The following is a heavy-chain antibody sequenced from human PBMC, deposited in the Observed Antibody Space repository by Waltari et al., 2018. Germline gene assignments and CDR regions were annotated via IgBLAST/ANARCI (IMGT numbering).Heavy chain of an antibody. CDR3: ARPRVGSYLGYFQH. CDR2: INHSGST. CDR1: GGSFSGYY. J-gene: IGHJ1*01. D-gene: IGHD1-26*01. Sequence: QVQLQQWGAGLLKPSESLSITCAVYGGSFSGYYWSWIRQPPGTGLEWIGEINHSGSTNYNPALKSRVTISVDTSKNQFSLKLSSVTAADKAGYYCARPRVGSYLGYFQHWGQGTLVTVSS. V-gene: IGHV4-34*01.